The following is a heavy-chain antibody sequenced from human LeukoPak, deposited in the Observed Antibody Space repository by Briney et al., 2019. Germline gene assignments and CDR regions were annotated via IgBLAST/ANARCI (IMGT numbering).Heavy chain of an antibody. Sequence: PGRSLRLSCAASGFTFSSYGMHWVRQAPGKGLEWVAVIWYDGSNKYYTDSVKGRFTISRDNSKNTLYLQMNSLRAEDTAVYYCARDWFPGIAVPGPTYNWFDPWGQGTLVTVSS. CDR2: IWYDGSNK. CDR3: ARDWFPGIAVPGPTYNWFDP. J-gene: IGHJ5*02. CDR1: GFTFSSYG. V-gene: IGHV3-33*01. D-gene: IGHD6-19*01.